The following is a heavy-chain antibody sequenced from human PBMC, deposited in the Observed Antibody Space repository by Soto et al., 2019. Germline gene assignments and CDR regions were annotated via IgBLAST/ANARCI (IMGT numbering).Heavy chain of an antibody. D-gene: IGHD6-19*01. CDR3: ARVVATVAGPYGMDV. J-gene: IGHJ6*02. V-gene: IGHV1-18*01. Sequence: QVQLVQSGAEVKKPGASVKVSCRASGYTFTSYVISWVRQAPAQGLEWMGWISAYNGNTNFAQKLQGRVTMTTDTSXITAYMELRRLRSDDTAVYYCARVVATVAGPYGMDVWGQGTTVTVSS. CDR1: GYTFTSYV. CDR2: ISAYNGNT.